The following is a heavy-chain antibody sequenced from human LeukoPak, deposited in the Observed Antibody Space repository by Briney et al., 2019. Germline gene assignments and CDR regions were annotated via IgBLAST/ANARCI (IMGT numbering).Heavy chain of an antibody. Sequence: SETLSLTCIVSGGSLSSYYWSWIRQPPGEGMEWVGYIYYSGSTNYNPSLKSRVTISVDTSKNQFSLKLSSVTAADTAVYYCARLSDHSGSYLTRYYGMDVWGQGTTVTVSS. V-gene: IGHV4-59*08. CDR1: GGSLSSYY. J-gene: IGHJ6*02. CDR3: ARLSDHSGSYLTRYYGMDV. CDR2: IYYSGST. D-gene: IGHD1-26*01.